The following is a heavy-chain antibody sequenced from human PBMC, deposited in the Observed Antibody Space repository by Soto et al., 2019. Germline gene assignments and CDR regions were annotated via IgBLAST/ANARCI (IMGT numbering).Heavy chain of an antibody. CDR2: IYYSGST. V-gene: IGHV4-59*01. CDR1: GGYISSYY. Sequence: SETLSLTCTVSGGYISSYYWTWIRQPPGKGLEWIGYIYYSGSTNYNPSLKSRVTMSIDTSKNQFSLKLSSVTAADTAVYYCARAFGSTMLSLFWGQGTLVTVSS. D-gene: IGHD2-8*01. CDR3: ARAFGSTMLSLF. J-gene: IGHJ4*02.